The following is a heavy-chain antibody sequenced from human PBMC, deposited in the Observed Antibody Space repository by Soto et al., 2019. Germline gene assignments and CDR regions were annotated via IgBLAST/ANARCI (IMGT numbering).Heavy chain of an antibody. V-gene: IGHV1-46*01. CDR1: EDTFTSYY. D-gene: IGHD1-26*01. CDR3: ARSSGGVFGIIIEGSNWFGS. CDR2: INPNGGST. J-gene: IGHJ5*01. Sequence: ASVKVSCKAPEDTFTSYYINWVLQAPGQGLEWMGIINPNGGSTRYAQKFQGRVTFTRDTPASTVYLELRSLRSDDTTFYYCARSSGGVFGIIIEGSNWFGSWGQGTLVTV.